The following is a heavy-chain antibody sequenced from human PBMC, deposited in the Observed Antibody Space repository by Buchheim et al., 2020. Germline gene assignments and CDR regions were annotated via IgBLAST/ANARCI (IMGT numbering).Heavy chain of an antibody. CDR1: GFTFSSYG. CDR2: ISYDGRNK. D-gene: IGHD6-19*01. J-gene: IGHJ4*02. Sequence: QVQLVESGGGVVQPGRSLRLSCAASGFTFSSYGMPWVRQAPGKGLEGVAVISYDGRNKYYADSVKGRFTFPRDNSKTTLYLQMNSLRAEDTAVYYCAKGQTEAVAGTGDFDYWGQGTL. V-gene: IGHV3-30*18. CDR3: AKGQTEAVAGTGDFDY.